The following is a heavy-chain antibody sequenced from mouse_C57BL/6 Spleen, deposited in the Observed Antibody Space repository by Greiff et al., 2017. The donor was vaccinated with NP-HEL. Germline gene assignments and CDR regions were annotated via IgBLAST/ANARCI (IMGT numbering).Heavy chain of an antibody. CDR2: ISGGGGNT. Sequence: EVKLEESGGGLVKPGGSLKLSCAASGFTFSSYTMSWVRQTPEKRLEWVATISGGGGNTYYPDSVKGRFTISRDNAKNTLYLQMSSLRSEDTALYYCARAYYPDLFDYWGQGTTLTVSS. CDR3: ARAYYPDLFDY. CDR1: GFTFSSYT. D-gene: IGHD2-10*01. J-gene: IGHJ2*01. V-gene: IGHV5-9*01.